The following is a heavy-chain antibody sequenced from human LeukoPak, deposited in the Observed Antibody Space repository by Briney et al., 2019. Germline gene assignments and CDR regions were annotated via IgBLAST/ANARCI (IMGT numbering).Heavy chain of an antibody. D-gene: IGHD6-13*01. Sequence: GGSLRLSCAASGFTFSSYAMSWVRQAPGKGLEWVAVISYDGSNKYYADSVKGRFTISRDNSKNTLYLQMNSLRAEDTAVYYCARILFAGTMGFDYWGQGTLVTVSS. CDR1: GFTFSSYA. CDR2: ISYDGSNK. V-gene: IGHV3-30*03. J-gene: IGHJ4*02. CDR3: ARILFAGTMGFDY.